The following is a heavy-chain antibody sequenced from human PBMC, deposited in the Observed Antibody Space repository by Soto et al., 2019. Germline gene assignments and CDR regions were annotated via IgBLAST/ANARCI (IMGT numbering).Heavy chain of an antibody. CDR1: GFSINTYA. Sequence: VQLLESGGAFVQPGGSLRLSCAASGFSINTYAVSWVRQAPGKGLEWVSPFSAGGSAYYADSVRGRFSGARDRYKYTVDRQISIPRTEDSAVYYRAKESMPEHYGDTLFDYWGQGTRGTGSS. CDR2: FSAGGSA. J-gene: IGHJ4*02. V-gene: IGHV3-23*01. CDR3: AKESMPEHYGDTLFDY. D-gene: IGHD4-17*01.